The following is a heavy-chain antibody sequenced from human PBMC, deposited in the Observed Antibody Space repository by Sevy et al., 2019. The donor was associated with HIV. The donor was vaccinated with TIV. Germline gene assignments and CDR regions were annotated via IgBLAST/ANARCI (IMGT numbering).Heavy chain of an antibody. D-gene: IGHD2-8*01. Sequence: GGSLRLSCAASGFTFSKYYMSWVRQPPGKGLEWVSTLSFGCGEINHADSVKGRFTISRDNSKNSLYLQMNNLRAEDTAVYYGAREGCTKPHDYWGQGTLVTVSS. CDR3: AREGCTKPHDY. J-gene: IGHJ4*02. CDR2: LSFGCGEI. V-gene: IGHV3-23*01. CDR1: GFTFSKYY.